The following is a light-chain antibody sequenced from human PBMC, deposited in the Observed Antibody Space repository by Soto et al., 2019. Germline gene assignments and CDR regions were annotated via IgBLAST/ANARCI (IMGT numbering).Light chain of an antibody. Sequence: QSVLTQPAAVSGSPGQSITISCTWTSSDVGRYHFVSWYQQQSGKAPKLMIHEVSNRPSGVSNRFSGSKSGNTASLTISGLHAEDEADYYCSSYAGSNTSVFGTGTKVTVL. J-gene: IGLJ1*01. CDR1: SSDVGRYHF. CDR2: EVS. CDR3: SSYAGSNTSV. V-gene: IGLV2-14*01.